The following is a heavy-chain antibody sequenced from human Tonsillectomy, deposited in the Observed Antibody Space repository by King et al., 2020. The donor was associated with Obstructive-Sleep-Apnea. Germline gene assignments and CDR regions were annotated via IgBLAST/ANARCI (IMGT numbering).Heavy chain of an antibody. J-gene: IGHJ4*02. CDR2: IYYSGST. CDR1: GGSISSSSYY. CDR3: ARPEYYDILIGYFPPY. V-gene: IGHV4-39*01. Sequence: LQLQESGPGLVKPSETLSLTCTVSGGSISSSSYYWGWIRQPPGKGLEWIGSIYYSGSTYYNPSLKSRVTISVDTSKNQFSLKLSSVTAADTAVYYCARPEYYDILIGYFPPYWGQGTLVTVSS. D-gene: IGHD3-9*01.